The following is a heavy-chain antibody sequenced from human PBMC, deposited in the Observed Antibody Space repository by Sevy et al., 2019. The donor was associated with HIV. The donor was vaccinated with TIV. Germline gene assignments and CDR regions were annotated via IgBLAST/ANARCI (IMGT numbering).Heavy chain of an antibody. Sequence: GGSLRLSCIGSGFSFSYYGIHWVRRSPGKGLDWVALLSHDGINEDYADSVKGRFTISRDNSKNTVYLEMNSLRNEDTAIYFCANAYTGSYSHSYLYALDVWGQGTTVTVSS. D-gene: IGHD1-26*01. CDR1: GFSFSYYG. J-gene: IGHJ6*02. CDR2: LSHDGINE. V-gene: IGHV3-30*18. CDR3: ANAYTGSYSHSYLYALDV.